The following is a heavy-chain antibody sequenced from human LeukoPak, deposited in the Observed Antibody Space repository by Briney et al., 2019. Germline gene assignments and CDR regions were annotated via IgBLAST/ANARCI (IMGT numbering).Heavy chain of an antibody. CDR3: ARDPTYYYDSSGYYY. Sequence: GGSLRLSCAASGFTFSDYYMSWIRQAPGKGLEWVSYISSSGSTIYYADSVKGRFTISRDNSKNTLYLQMNSLRAEDTAVYYCARDPTYYYDSSGYYYWGQGTLVTVSS. D-gene: IGHD3-22*01. CDR2: ISSSGSTI. CDR1: GFTFSDYY. V-gene: IGHV3-11*04. J-gene: IGHJ4*02.